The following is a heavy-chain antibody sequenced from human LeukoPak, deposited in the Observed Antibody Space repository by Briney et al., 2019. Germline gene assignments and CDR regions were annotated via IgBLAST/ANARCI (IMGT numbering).Heavy chain of an antibody. CDR1: GFTFSSYW. J-gene: IGHJ4*02. Sequence: GGSLRLSCAASGFTFSSYWMSWIRQAPGKGLEWVANIKQDGSEKYYVDSVKGRFTISRDNAKNSLYLQMNSLRAEDTAVYYCARELWFGKLTFDYWGQGTLVTVSS. V-gene: IGHV3-7*01. CDR2: IKQDGSEK. CDR3: ARELWFGKLTFDY. D-gene: IGHD3-10*01.